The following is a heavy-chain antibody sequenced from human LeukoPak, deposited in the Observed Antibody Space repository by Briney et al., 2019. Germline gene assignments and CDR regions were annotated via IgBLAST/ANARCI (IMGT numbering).Heavy chain of an antibody. J-gene: IGHJ6*02. CDR2: IKQDGSEK. CDR1: GFTFSSYA. CDR3: ARAFGYCSSTSCWYYYYYGMDV. V-gene: IGHV3-7*03. D-gene: IGHD2-2*03. Sequence: GGSLRLSCAASGFTFSSYAMSWVRQAPGKGLEWVANIKQDGSEKYYVDSVKGRFTISRDNAKNSLYLQMNSLRAEDTAVYYCARAFGYCSSTSCWYYYYYGMDVWGQGTTVTVSS.